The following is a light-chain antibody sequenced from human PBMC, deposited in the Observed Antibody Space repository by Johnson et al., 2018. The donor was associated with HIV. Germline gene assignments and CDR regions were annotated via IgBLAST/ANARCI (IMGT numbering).Light chain of an antibody. CDR3: GTWDNSLNTGAV. CDR2: ENN. J-gene: IGLJ1*01. V-gene: IGLV1-51*02. CDR1: SSNIGNNY. Sequence: QSVLTQPHSVSAAPGQRVTISCSGSSSNIGNNYVSWYQQLQGTAPKLLIYENNKRPSGIPDRFSGSKSGTSATLGITGLQTGDEADYYCGTWDNSLNTGAVFGPGTKVTVL.